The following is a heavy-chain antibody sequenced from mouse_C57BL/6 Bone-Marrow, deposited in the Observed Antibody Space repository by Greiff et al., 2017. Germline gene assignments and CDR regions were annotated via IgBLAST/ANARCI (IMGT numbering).Heavy chain of an antibody. CDR2: IYPGSGST. CDR3: ARWDYGSSLGYWYFDV. V-gene: IGHV1-55*01. J-gene: IGHJ1*03. Sequence: QVQLKQPGAELVKPGASVKMSCKASGYTFTSYWITWVKQRPGQGLEWIGDIYPGSGSTNYNEKFKSKATLTVDTSSSTAYMQLSSLTSEDSAVYYCARWDYGSSLGYWYFDVARTGTTVTVSA. CDR1: GYTFTSYW. D-gene: IGHD1-1*01.